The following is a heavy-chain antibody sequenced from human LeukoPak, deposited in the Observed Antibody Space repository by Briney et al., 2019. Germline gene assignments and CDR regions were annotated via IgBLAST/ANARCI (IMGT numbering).Heavy chain of an antibody. Sequence: SETLSLTCTVSGGSISNYYWSWIRQPPGKGLEWIGYIYYSGSTNYNPSLKSRVTISVDTSKNQFSLKLSSVTAADTAVYYCARGRTVAPWGLRPFDYWGQGTLVTVSS. CDR3: ARGRTVAPWGLRPFDY. CDR1: GGSISNYY. J-gene: IGHJ4*02. D-gene: IGHD1-26*01. CDR2: IYYSGST. V-gene: IGHV4-59*12.